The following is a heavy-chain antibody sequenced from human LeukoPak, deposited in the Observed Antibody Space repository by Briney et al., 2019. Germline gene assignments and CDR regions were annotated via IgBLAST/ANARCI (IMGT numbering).Heavy chain of an antibody. D-gene: IGHD2/OR15-2a*01. Sequence: GASVKVSCKASGYTFINNDINWVRQATGQGLEWMGWMNPSSGNTGYAQKFQGRVTMTRNTSISTAYMELSSLRSEDTAVYYCARGGTPLWEVAVLSYYYMDVWGKGTTVTISS. CDR3: ARGGTPLWEVAVLSYYYMDV. CDR2: MNPSSGNT. CDR1: GYTFINND. V-gene: IGHV1-8*02. J-gene: IGHJ6*03.